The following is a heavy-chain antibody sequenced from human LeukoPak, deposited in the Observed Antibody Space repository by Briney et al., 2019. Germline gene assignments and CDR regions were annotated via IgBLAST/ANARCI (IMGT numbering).Heavy chain of an antibody. V-gene: IGHV4-59*08. J-gene: IGHJ3*02. Sequence: PSETLSLTCTVSGGSISSYYWSWIRQPPGKGLEWIGDIYHSGSTNYNPSLKSRVTLSVDMSKNQFSLNLSSVTAADTAVYWCARQRTVSTTRGFDIWGQGTMVTVSS. D-gene: IGHD5/OR15-5a*01. CDR1: GGSISSYY. CDR2: IYHSGST. CDR3: ARQRTVSTTRGFDI.